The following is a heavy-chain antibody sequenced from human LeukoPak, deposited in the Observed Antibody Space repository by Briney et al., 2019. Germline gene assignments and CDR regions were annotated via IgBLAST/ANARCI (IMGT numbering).Heavy chain of an antibody. CDR3: ARSRNGSFDY. J-gene: IGHJ4*02. CDR2: INTDGSNA. Sequence: GGSLRLSCVASRFTFSYYWMHWVRRAPGKGLVWVSRINTDGSNANYADSVKGRFTISRDNAKNTLYLQMNSLRAEDTALYYCARSRNGSFDYWGQGTLVTVSS. CDR1: RFTFSYYW. D-gene: IGHD6-25*01. V-gene: IGHV3-74*01.